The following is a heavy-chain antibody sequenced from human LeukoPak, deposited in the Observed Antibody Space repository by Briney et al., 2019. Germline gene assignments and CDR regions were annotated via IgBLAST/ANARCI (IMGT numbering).Heavy chain of an antibody. CDR2: IKQDGSEK. CDR1: GFTFSSYW. D-gene: IGHD3-10*01. V-gene: IGHV3-7*01. J-gene: IGHJ5*02. CDR3: ARMILTMVRGARFDP. Sequence: PGGSLRLSCAASGFTFSSYWMSWVRQAPGKGLEWVANIKQDGSEKYYVDSVKGRFTISRDNAKNSLYLQMNSLRAEDTAVYYCARMILTMVRGARFDPWGQGTLVTVSS.